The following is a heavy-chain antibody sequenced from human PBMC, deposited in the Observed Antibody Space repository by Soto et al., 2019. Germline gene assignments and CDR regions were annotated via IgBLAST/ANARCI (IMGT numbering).Heavy chain of an antibody. Sequence: GGSLRLSCAASGFTFSSYGMHWVRQAPGKGLEWVAVISYDGSNKYYADSVKGRFTISRDNSKNTLYLQMNSLRAEDTAVYYCAKDGPGRVPPGDLRYWGQGTLVTVSS. CDR1: GFTFSSYG. CDR3: AKDGPGRVPPGDLRY. V-gene: IGHV3-30*18. CDR2: ISYDGSNK. J-gene: IGHJ4*02. D-gene: IGHD2-2*01.